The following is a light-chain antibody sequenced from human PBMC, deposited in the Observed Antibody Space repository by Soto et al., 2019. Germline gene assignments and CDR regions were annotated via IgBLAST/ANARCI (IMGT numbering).Light chain of an antibody. CDR1: QDISNL. Sequence: DIQMTQSPSFVSAAVGDRVTLTCRASQDISNLLAWYQQKPGKALTLLIYAASNSQRGVQSRFSGSATATNCSLTIKALHPEDVATEYCQQASSFPRAFVEGTKVDTK. CDR2: AAS. J-gene: IGKJ1*01. V-gene: IGKV1-12*01. CDR3: QQASSFPRA.